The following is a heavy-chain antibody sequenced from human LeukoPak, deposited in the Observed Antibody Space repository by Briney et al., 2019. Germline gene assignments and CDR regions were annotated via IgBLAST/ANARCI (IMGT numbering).Heavy chain of an antibody. CDR3: AGLVSYYYDTSGFYFDY. J-gene: IGHJ4*02. D-gene: IGHD3-22*01. V-gene: IGHV4-59*08. Sequence: PSETLSLTCTVSGGSISSFHWTWIRQPPGKGLEWIGHISNSGRTNYNPSLKSRLTISLDTSKNQFSLKLRSVAAADTAVYYCAGLVSYYYDTSGFYFDYWGQGSLVTVSS. CDR2: ISNSGRT. CDR1: GGSISSFH.